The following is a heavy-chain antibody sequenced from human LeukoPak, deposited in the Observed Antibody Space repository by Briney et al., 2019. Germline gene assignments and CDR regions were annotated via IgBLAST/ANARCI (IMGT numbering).Heavy chain of an antibody. CDR3: ARGYCSGGSCYSYYYYNYMDV. V-gene: IGHV4-59*12. CDR1: GGSISSYY. D-gene: IGHD2-15*01. J-gene: IGHJ6*03. Sequence: SETLSLTCTVSGGSISSYYWSWIRQPPGKGLEWIGCISYSGSTNYNPSLKSRVTISVDTSKNQFSLKLSSVTAADTAVYYCARGYCSGGSCYSYYYYNYMDVWGKGTTVTVSS. CDR2: ISYSGST.